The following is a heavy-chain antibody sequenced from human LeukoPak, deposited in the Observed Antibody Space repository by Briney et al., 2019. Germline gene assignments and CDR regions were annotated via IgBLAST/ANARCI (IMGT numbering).Heavy chain of an antibody. V-gene: IGHV3-30-3*01. CDR1: GLSFSSYS. D-gene: IGHD2-21*02. J-gene: IGHJ4*02. CDR2: MSYDGSII. CDR3: AREVTE. Sequence: GGSLRLSCAASGLSFSSYSMHWVRQAPGKGLEWVAVMSYDGSIIYYADSVKGRFTISRDNSKNTLYLQMNSLRVEDTAVYYCAREVTEWGQGTLVTVSS.